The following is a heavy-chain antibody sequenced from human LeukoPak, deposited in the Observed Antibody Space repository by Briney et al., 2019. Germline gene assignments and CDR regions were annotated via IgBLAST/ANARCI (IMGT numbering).Heavy chain of an antibody. CDR3: ARQGYDILTGYIDAFDI. CDR1: GGSISTYY. Sequence: SETLSLTCTVSGGSISTYYWSWIRQPPGKGLEWIGYISYSGSTNYNPSLKSRVTISIDTSRNQFSLKLRSVTAADTAVYYCARQGYDILTGYIDAFDIWGQGTMVTVSS. D-gene: IGHD3-9*01. CDR2: ISYSGST. J-gene: IGHJ3*02. V-gene: IGHV4-59*08.